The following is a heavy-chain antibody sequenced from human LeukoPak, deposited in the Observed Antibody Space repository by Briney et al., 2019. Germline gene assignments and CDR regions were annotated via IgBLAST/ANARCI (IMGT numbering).Heavy chain of an antibody. J-gene: IGHJ4*02. D-gene: IGHD3-10*01. CDR1: GYTFTSYA. Sequence: ASVKVFCKASGYTFTSYAMHWVRQAPGQRLEWMGWINAGNGNTKYSQKFQGRVTITRDTSASTAYMELSSLRSEDTAVYYCARVFTMVRGVITHFDYWGQGTLVTVSS. CDR3: ARVFTMVRGVITHFDY. V-gene: IGHV1-3*01. CDR2: INAGNGNT.